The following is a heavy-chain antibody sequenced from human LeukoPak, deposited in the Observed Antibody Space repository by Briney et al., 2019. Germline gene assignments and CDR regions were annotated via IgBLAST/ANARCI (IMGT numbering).Heavy chain of an antibody. CDR2: ISSSSSYI. CDR3: ARGYYDSSGYYYRPSGFDP. CDR1: GFTFSSYS. V-gene: IGHV3-21*01. J-gene: IGHJ5*02. D-gene: IGHD3-22*01. Sequence: PGGSLRLSCAASGFTFSSYSMNWVRQAPGKGLEWVSSISSSSSYIYYADSVKGRFTISRDNAKNSLYLQMNSLRAEDTAVYYCARGYYDSSGYYYRPSGFDPWGQGTLVTVSS.